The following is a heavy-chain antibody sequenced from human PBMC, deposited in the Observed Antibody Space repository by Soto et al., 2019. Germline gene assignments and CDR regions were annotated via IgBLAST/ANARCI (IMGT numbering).Heavy chain of an antibody. CDR3: AEVSSWYDNHFH. CDR1: GFTFSNYS. D-gene: IGHD6-19*01. V-gene: IGHV3-48*02. CDR2: IGTSSSTI. J-gene: IGHJ1*01. Sequence: EVQLVEAGGGLVQPGGSLRLSCAASGFTFSNYSMNWVRQAPGKWREWVSCIGTSSSTIYYTDSVKGRFTISRDNAQNPLHLQMNSPRDEDTAVYYWAEVSSWYDNHFHWGPGTLVTVSS.